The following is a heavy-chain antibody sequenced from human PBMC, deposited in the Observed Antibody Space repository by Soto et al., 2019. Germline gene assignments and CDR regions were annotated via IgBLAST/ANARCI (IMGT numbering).Heavy chain of an antibody. Sequence: QVQLQQWGAGLLKPSETLSLTCAVYGGSFSGYYWSWIRQPPGKGLEWIGEINHSGSTNYNPSLKSXXTXSXXTSKNQFSLKLSSVTAADTAVYYCARDGLDTAFDYWGQGTLVTVSS. CDR1: GGSFSGYY. CDR2: INHSGST. CDR3: ARDGLDTAFDY. J-gene: IGHJ4*02. D-gene: IGHD5-18*01. V-gene: IGHV4-34*01.